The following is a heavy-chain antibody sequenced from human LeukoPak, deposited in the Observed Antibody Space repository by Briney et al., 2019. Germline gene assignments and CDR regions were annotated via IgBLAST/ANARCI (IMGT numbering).Heavy chain of an antibody. CDR2: IYYSGST. D-gene: IGHD6-19*01. CDR3: ARTAVAGTSSGYYYYGMDV. V-gene: IGHV4-39*01. J-gene: IGHJ6*02. CDR1: GGSISSSSYY. Sequence: SETLSLTCTVSGGSISSSSYYCGWIRQPPGKGLEWIGSIYYSGSTYYNPSLKSRVTISVDTPKNQFSLKLSSVTAADTAVYYCARTAVAGTSSGYYYYGMDVWGQGTTVTVSS.